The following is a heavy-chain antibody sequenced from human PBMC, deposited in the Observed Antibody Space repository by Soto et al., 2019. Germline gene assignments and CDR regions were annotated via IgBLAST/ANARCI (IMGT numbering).Heavy chain of an antibody. CDR2: ISYDGSNK. Sequence: QVQLVESGGGVVQPGRSLRLSCAASGFAFSTYTMHWVRQAPGKGLEWVAVISYDGSNKYHADSVRGRFTISRDNSNDPLYLHMSSLTTEDTAVYSCAKEGQWLDFPFDYWGQGTLVTVSS. J-gene: IGHJ4*02. D-gene: IGHD6-19*01. CDR1: GFAFSTYT. V-gene: IGHV3-30*04. CDR3: AKEGQWLDFPFDY.